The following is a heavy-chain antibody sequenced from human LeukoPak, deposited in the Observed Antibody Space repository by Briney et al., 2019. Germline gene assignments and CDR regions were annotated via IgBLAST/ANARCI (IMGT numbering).Heavy chain of an antibody. J-gene: IGHJ3*02. Sequence: GRSLRLSCAASGFTFSSYGMHWVRQAPGKGLEWVAVIWYDGSNKYYADSVKGRFTISRDNSKNTLYLQMNSLRAEDTAVYYCARESGIPELTYSQDAFDIWGQGTMVTVSP. V-gene: IGHV3-33*01. CDR1: GFTFSSYG. CDR3: ARESGIPELTYSQDAFDI. CDR2: IWYDGSNK. D-gene: IGHD5-18*01.